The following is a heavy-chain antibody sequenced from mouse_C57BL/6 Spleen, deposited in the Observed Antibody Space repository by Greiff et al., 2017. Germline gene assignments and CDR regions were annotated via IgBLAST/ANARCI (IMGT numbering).Heavy chain of an antibody. CDR2: IDPENGDT. CDR1: GFNIKDDY. V-gene: IGHV14-4*01. D-gene: IGHD2-4*01. J-gene: IGHJ2*01. CDR3: TTEGLQGDY. Sequence: VQLQRSGAELVRPGASVKLSCTASGFNIKDDYMHWVKQRPEQGLEWIGWIDPENGDTEYASKFQGKATITADTSSNTAYLQLSSLTSEDTAVYYCTTEGLQGDYWGQGTTLTVSS.